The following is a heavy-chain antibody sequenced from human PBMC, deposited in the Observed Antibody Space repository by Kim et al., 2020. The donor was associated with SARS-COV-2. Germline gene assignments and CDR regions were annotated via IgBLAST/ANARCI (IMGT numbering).Heavy chain of an antibody. CDR1: GGSISSGSYY. D-gene: IGHD6-6*01. J-gene: IGHJ4*02. CDR2: IYTSGST. V-gene: IGHV4-61*02. Sequence: SETLSLTCTVSGGSISSGSYYWSWIRQPAGKGLEWIGRIYTSGSTNYNPSLKSRVTISVDTSKNQFSLKLSSVTAADTAVYYCARLEYSSSSWHYFDYWGQGTLVTVSS. CDR3: ARLEYSSSSWHYFDY.